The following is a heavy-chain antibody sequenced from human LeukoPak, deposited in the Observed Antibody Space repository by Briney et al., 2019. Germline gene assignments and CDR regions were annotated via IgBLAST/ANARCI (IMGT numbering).Heavy chain of an antibody. J-gene: IGHJ3*02. CDR2: IRSKAYGGTT. CDR1: GFTFGDYT. CDR3: TRTGEDVWLIAFDI. V-gene: IGHV3-49*03. Sequence: GRSLRLSCTASGFTFGDYTMSWFRQAPGKGLEWVGFIRSKAYGGTTEYGASVKGRFTISRDDSKRTAYLQMNSLKTEDTAVYYCTRTGEDVWLIAFDIWGQGTMVTVSS. D-gene: IGHD5-18*01.